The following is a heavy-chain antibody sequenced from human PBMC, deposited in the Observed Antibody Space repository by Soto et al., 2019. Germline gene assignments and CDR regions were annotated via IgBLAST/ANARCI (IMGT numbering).Heavy chain of an antibody. CDR1: GGTFSIYT. Sequence: SVKVSCKASGGTFSIYTISWVRQAPGQGLEWMGRIIPILGIANYAQKFQGRVTITADKSTSTAYLELSSLRSEDTAVYYCARVWGTSAFDIWGQGTMVTVSS. V-gene: IGHV1-69*02. D-gene: IGHD1-1*01. J-gene: IGHJ3*02. CDR3: ARVWGTSAFDI. CDR2: IIPILGIA.